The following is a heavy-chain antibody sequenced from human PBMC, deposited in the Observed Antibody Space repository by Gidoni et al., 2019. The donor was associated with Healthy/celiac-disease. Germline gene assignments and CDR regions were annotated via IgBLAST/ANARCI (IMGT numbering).Heavy chain of an antibody. Sequence: QLQLQESGPGLVKPSETLSLTCTVSGGSIRSSSYYWGWIRQPPGQGLEGIGSIYYSGSTYYNPSLKSRVTISVDTSKNQFSLKLSSVTAADTAVYYCAIFLGYCSSTSCSDPEYFQHWGQGTLVTVSS. V-gene: IGHV4-39*01. CDR2: IYYSGST. CDR1: GGSIRSSSYY. J-gene: IGHJ1*01. CDR3: AIFLGYCSSTSCSDPEYFQH. D-gene: IGHD2-2*01.